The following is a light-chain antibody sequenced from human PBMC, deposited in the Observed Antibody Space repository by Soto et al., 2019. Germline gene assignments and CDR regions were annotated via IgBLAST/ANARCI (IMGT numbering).Light chain of an antibody. CDR3: SSYTSSSTLDV. V-gene: IGLV2-14*01. CDR2: DVS. Sequence: QSVLTQPASVSGSPGQSITISCTGTSSDVGGYNYVSWYQQHPGKAPKLMIYDVSNRPSGVSNRFSGSKSGNTASLTISGLQDADEADYYCSSYTSSSTLDVFGTGTKVTVL. CDR1: SSDVGGYNY. J-gene: IGLJ1*01.